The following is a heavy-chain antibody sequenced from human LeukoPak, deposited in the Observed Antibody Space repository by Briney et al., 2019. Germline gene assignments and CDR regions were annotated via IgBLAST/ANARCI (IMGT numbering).Heavy chain of an antibody. CDR2: IIPIFGTA. Sequence: EASVKVSCKASGGTFSSYAISWVRQAPGQGLEWMGGIIPIFGTANYAQKFQGRVTITTDESTSTAYMELSSLRSEDTAVYYCARHLRVGSMTTGFDPWGQGTLVTVSS. CDR3: ARHLRVGSMTTGFDP. J-gene: IGHJ5*02. V-gene: IGHV1-69*05. CDR1: GGTFSSYA. D-gene: IGHD1-26*01.